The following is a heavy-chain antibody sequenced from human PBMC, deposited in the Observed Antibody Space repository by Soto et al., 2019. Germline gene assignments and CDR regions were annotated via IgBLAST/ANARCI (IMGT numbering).Heavy chain of an antibody. CDR2: IFTRDSET. D-gene: IGHD3-10*01. V-gene: IGHV5-51*01. J-gene: IGHJ5*02. CDR1: GHLFNNHW. CDR3: ARGYFDSGHGYDL. Sequence: GESLKISCKGPGHLFNNHWIGWVRQTPGKGLEWMGLIFTRDSETKTSPSFQGHISFSVDNSINTVYLQWTSLKTTDTGIYFCARGYFDSGHGYDLWGQGTLVTVSS.